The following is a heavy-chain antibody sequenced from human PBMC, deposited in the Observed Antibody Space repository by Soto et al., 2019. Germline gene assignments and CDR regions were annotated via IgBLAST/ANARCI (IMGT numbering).Heavy chain of an antibody. CDR1: GYTFTSYG. Sequence: ASVKVSCKASGYTFTSYGISWVRQAPGQGLEWMGWISAYNGNTNYAQKLQGRVTMTTDTSTSTAYMELRSLRSDDTAVYYCARDGPLLLWFGESTGWDIPFDYWGQGTLVTSPQ. CDR3: ARDGPLLLWFGESTGWDIPFDY. CDR2: ISAYNGNT. J-gene: IGHJ4*02. V-gene: IGHV1-18*01. D-gene: IGHD3-10*01.